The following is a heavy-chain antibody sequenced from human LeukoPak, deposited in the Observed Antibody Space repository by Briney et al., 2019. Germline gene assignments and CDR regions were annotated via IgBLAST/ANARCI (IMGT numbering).Heavy chain of an antibody. V-gene: IGHV1-2*02. J-gene: IGHJ4*02. D-gene: IGHD5-12*01. CDR1: GYTFTGYY. CDR3: ARVRVATIKDY. CDR2: INPNSGGT. Sequence: GASVKVSCKASGYTFTGYYMHWVRQAPGQGLEWMGWINPNSGGTNYAQKFQGRVTMTRDTSISTAYMELSRLRSDGTAVYYRARVRVATIKDYWGQGTLVTVSS.